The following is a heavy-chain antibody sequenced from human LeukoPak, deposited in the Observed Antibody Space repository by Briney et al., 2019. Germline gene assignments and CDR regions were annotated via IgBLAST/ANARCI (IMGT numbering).Heavy chain of an antibody. CDR2: IIPIFGTA. CDR3: ARVDCSGRSCYRPFFDY. CDR1: GGTFSSYA. Sequence: SVKVSCKASGGTFSSYAISWVREAPGQGLEWMGEIIPIFGTAKYAQKFQGRVTITTDESTSTAYMELSSLRSEDTAVYYCARVDCSGRSCYRPFFDYWGQGTLVTVSS. V-gene: IGHV1-69*05. D-gene: IGHD2-15*01. J-gene: IGHJ4*02.